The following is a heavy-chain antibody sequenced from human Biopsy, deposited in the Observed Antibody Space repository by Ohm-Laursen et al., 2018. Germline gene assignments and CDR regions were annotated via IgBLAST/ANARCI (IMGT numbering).Heavy chain of an antibody. CDR1: GVSMNTGTYY. Sequence: TLSLTCTVSGVSMNTGTYYWTWIRQNPATGLEWIGYVHKSGNTLYNPSLKSRLSISVDTSRNQFSLKPTSVTAADTALYYCTRAGGGKIYGLWGQGTLVTVSS. CDR2: VHKSGNT. CDR3: TRAGGGKIYGL. J-gene: IGHJ4*02. D-gene: IGHD3-16*01. V-gene: IGHV4-31*03.